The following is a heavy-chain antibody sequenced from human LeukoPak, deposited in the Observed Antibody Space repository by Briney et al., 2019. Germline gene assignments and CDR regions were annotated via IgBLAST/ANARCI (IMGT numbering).Heavy chain of an antibody. CDR2: ISWNSGSI. CDR1: GFTFDDCA. CDR3: AKVAGYYDSSEDY. J-gene: IGHJ4*02. D-gene: IGHD3-22*01. Sequence: QPGRSLRLSCAASGFTFDDCAMHWVRQAPGKGLEWVSGISWNSGSIGYADSVKGRFTISRDNAKNSLYLQMNSLRAEDTALYYCAKVAGYYDSSEDYWGQGTLVTVSS. V-gene: IGHV3-9*01.